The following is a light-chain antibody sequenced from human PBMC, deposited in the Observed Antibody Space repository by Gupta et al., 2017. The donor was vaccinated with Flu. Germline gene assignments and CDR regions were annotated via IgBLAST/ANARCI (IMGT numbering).Light chain of an antibody. CDR3: CSYAVSSTWV. V-gene: IGLV2-23*01. CDR1: SSNVGTYNF. J-gene: IGLJ3*02. CDR2: EGS. Sequence: QSPLTQPASVSGSPGQSITISCTGTSSNVGTYNFVSWYQHHPGKAPKLIIYEGSNRPSGISTRFSGSTSGTTASLTISGLQAEDEADYYCCSYAVSSTWVFGGGTNLTVL.